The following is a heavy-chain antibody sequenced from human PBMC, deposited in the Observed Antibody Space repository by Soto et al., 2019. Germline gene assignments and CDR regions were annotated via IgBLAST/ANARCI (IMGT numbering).Heavy chain of an antibody. Sequence: QVQLVQSGAEVKKPGASVKVSCKASGYTFTSYGISWVRQAPGQRLEWMGWISAYNGNTNYAQKLQGRVTMTTDTSTSTAYMELRSLRSDDTAVYYCARESLGYCSGGSCYSPSGYYGMDVWGQGTTVTVSS. J-gene: IGHJ6*02. CDR2: ISAYNGNT. CDR3: ARESLGYCSGGSCYSPSGYYGMDV. D-gene: IGHD2-15*01. CDR1: GYTFTSYG. V-gene: IGHV1-18*01.